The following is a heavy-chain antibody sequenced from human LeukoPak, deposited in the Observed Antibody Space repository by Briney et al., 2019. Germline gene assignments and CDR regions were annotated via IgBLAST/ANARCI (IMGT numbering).Heavy chain of an antibody. CDR2: IYSGDNT. D-gene: IGHD3-10*01. J-gene: IGHJ4*02. CDR3: SILHYYGSGGEGVY. V-gene: IGHV3-66*01. Sequence: HPGGSLRLSCAASGFTVSSNYMSWVRQAPGKGLEWVSVIYSGDNTYYADSVKGRFTISRDDSKNTLYLQMNSLKTEDTATYYCSILHYYGSGGEGVYWGQGTLVTVSS. CDR1: GFTVSSNY.